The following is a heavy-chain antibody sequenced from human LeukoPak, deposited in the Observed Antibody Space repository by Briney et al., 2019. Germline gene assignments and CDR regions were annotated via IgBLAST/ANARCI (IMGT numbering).Heavy chain of an antibody. CDR1: GDNFNNYA. V-gene: IGHV1-69*04. Sequence: SVKVSCKGSGDNFNNYATTWVRQAPGQGFEWMGRIIPYLNMITYAQKFQGRVMITADKSTNTVYMDLGKLRFDDTAVYYCAREGSTVTSLGFWGQGSLVTVSS. CDR3: AREGSTVTSLGF. D-gene: IGHD4-17*01. CDR2: IIPYLNMI. J-gene: IGHJ4*02.